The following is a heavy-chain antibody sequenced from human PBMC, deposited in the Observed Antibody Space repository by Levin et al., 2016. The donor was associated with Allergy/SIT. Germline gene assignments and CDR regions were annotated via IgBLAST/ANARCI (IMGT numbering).Heavy chain of an antibody. CDR3: ARDIDGSGSYYAFDY. J-gene: IGHJ4*02. CDR2: INWNGGST. V-gene: IGHV3-20*03. D-gene: IGHD3-10*01. Sequence: WIRQPPGKGLEWVSGINWNGGSTGYADSVKGRFTISRDNAKNSLYLQMNSLRAEDTALYYCARDIDGSGSYYAFDYWGQGTLVTVSS.